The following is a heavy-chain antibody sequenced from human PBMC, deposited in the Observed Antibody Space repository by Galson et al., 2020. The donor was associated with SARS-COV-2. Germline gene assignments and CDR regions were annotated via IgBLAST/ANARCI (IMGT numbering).Heavy chain of an antibody. Sequence: GGSLRLSCAASGFTFSSYGMHWVRQAPGKGLEWVAVIWYDGSNKYYADSVKGRFTISRDNSKNTLYLQMNSLRAEDTAVYYCAREDFTVPLDYWGQGTLVTVSS. D-gene: IGHD4-17*01. V-gene: IGHV3-33*01. CDR2: IWYDGSNK. J-gene: IGHJ4*02. CDR1: GFTFSSYG. CDR3: AREDFTVPLDY.